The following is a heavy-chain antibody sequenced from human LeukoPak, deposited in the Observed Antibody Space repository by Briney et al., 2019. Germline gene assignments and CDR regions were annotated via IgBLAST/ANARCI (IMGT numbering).Heavy chain of an antibody. V-gene: IGHV3-21*01. D-gene: IGHD5-12*01. CDR1: GFTFSSYS. CDR3: ARDRMVATTMFDP. Sequence: GGSLRLSCAASGFTFSSYSMNWVRQAPGKGLEWVSSISSSSSYIYYADSVKGRFTISRDNAKNSLYLQMNSLRAEDTAVYYCARDRMVATTMFDPWGQGTLVTVSS. CDR2: ISSSSSYI. J-gene: IGHJ5*02.